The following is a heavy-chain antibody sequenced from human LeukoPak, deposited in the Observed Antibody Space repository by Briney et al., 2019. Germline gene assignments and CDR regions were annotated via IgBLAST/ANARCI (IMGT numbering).Heavy chain of an antibody. D-gene: IGHD5-12*01. Sequence: SETLSLTCAVYGGSFSGYYWSWIRQPPGQGLEWIGEINHSGSTNYNPSLKSRVTISVDTSKNQFSLKLSSVTAADTAVYYCARGAWGWLRLRRYFDYWGQGTLVTVSS. CDR2: INHSGST. CDR3: ARGAWGWLRLRRYFDY. CDR1: GGSFSGYY. J-gene: IGHJ4*02. V-gene: IGHV4-34*01.